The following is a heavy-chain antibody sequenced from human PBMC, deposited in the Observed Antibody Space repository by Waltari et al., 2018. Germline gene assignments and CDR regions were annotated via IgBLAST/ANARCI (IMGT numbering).Heavy chain of an antibody. D-gene: IGHD3-3*01. Sequence: EVQLVESGGNLVKAGGSLRLSCEVSGFTFSKIWLSWVRKAPGKGLEWVGRIKSKIDGGTTDYAAPVRGRFTISRDDSKNMFYLEMDSLKTEDTAVYYCAGGPGTYWSGLLDYWGQGTLVTVSS. J-gene: IGHJ4*02. V-gene: IGHV3-15*01. CDR3: AGGPGTYWSGLLDY. CDR2: IKSKIDGGTT. CDR1: GFTFSKIW.